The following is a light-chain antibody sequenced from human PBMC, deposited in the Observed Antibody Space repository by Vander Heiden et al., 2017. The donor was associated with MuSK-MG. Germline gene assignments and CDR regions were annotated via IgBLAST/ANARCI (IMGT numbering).Light chain of an antibody. CDR1: QSISSY. V-gene: IGKV1-39*01. J-gene: IGKJ2*01. Sequence: DIQMTQSPSSLSASVGDRVTITCRASQSISSYLNWYQQKPGKAPKLLIYAASSLQGGVPSRFSGSGSGTDFTLTISSLQPEDFATYYCQQSYSTPTTFGQGTKLEIK. CDR3: QQSYSTPTT. CDR2: AAS.